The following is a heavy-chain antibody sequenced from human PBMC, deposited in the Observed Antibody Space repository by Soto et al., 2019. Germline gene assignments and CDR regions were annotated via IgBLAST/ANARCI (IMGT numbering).Heavy chain of an antibody. CDR3: ARQGTQIHYGMDV. Sequence: GESLKISCKGSGYSFTSYWIGWVRQMPGKGLEWMGIIYPGDSDTRYSPSFQGQVTISADKSISTAYLQWSSLKASDTAMYYCARQGTQIHYGMDVWGQGATVTVSS. D-gene: IGHD1-1*01. V-gene: IGHV5-51*01. J-gene: IGHJ6*02. CDR1: GYSFTSYW. CDR2: IYPGDSDT.